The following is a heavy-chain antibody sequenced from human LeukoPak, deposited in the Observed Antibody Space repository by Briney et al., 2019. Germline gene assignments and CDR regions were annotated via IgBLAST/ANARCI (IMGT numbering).Heavy chain of an antibody. J-gene: IGHJ4*02. CDR3: ARKYYYGSGKWFDY. D-gene: IGHD3-10*01. CDR1: GFTFDDYA. V-gene: IGHV3-9*03. CDR2: ISWNSGSI. Sequence: GGSLRLSCAASGFTFDDYAMHWVRQAPGKGLEWVSGISWNSGSIGYADSVKGRFTISRDNAKNSLYLQMNSLRAEDMALYYCARKYYYGSGKWFDYWGQGTLVTVSS.